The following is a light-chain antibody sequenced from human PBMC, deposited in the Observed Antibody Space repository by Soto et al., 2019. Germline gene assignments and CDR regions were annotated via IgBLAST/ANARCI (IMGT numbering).Light chain of an antibody. CDR2: ENN. CDR3: GTWDSSLRGVV. V-gene: IGLV1-51*02. CDR1: SSNIGNNY. J-gene: IGLJ2*01. Sequence: QSVLTQPPSVSAAPGQKVTISCSGSSSNIGNNYVSWYQQLPGTAPKLLIYENNKRPSGIPDRLSGSKSGTSATLGITGLQTGDEADYYCGTWDSSLRGVVFGGGTQLTVL.